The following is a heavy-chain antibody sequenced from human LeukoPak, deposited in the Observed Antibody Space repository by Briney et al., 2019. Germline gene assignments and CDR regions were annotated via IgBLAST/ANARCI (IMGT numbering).Heavy chain of an antibody. CDR2: IYPGDSGT. CDR3: ARRERDGYNWYYFDY. J-gene: IGHJ4*02. Sequence: GESLKISCKGSGYSFTSYWIGWVRQMPGKGLEWMGIIYPGDSGTRYSPSFQGQVTISADKSISTAYLQWSSLKASDTAMYYCARRERDGYNWYYFDYWGQGTLVTVSS. V-gene: IGHV5-51*01. D-gene: IGHD5-24*01. CDR1: GYSFTSYW.